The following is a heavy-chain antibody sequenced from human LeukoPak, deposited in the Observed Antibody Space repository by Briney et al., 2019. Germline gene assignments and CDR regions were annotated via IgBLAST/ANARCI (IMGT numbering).Heavy chain of an antibody. V-gene: IGHV1-69*06. CDR3: ARPYYDILTGYYPIYYGMNV. Sequence: GASVKVSCKASGGTFSSYAISWVRQAPGQGLEWMGGIIPIFGTANYAQKIQGREQMTGEKSTGTAYMELSSLRSGDRAVYYCARPYYDILTGYYPIYYGMNVWGKGTTVTVSS. CDR2: IIPIFGTA. J-gene: IGHJ6*04. CDR1: GGTFSSYA. D-gene: IGHD3-9*01.